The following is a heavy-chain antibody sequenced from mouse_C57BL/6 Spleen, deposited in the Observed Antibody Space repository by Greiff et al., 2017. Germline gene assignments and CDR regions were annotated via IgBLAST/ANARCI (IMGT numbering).Heavy chain of an antibody. CDR3: GQQLRDNFDY. CDR1: GYTFTDYH. Sequence: VQLQQSGPELVKPGASVKMSCKASGYTFTDYHMHWVKQSHGKSLEWIGYINPNNGGTRYNQKFKGKATLTVKKSSSTAYMELSRLTSDDSAVXYCGQQLRDNFDYGGQGTTLTVSS. D-gene: IGHD1-3*01. J-gene: IGHJ2*01. V-gene: IGHV1-22*01. CDR2: INPNNGGT.